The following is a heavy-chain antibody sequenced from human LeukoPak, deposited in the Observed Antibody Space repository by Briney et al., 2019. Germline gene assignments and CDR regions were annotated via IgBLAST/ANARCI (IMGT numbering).Heavy chain of an antibody. D-gene: IGHD3/OR15-3a*01. CDR2: ISSSGSIL. CDR1: GFTFSSYG. CDR3: MRDRTGNS. J-gene: IGHJ5*02. V-gene: IGHV3-48*04. Sequence: GGSLRLSCAVSGFTFSSYGMNWVRQAPGRGLEWVSFISSSGSILYYADSVKGRFTISRDNAKNSLYLQMNSLRADDTALYYCMRDRTGNSWGQGTLVTVSS.